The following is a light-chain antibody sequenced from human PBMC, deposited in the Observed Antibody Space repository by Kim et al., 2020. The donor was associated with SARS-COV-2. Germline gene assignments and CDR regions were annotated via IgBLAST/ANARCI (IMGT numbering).Light chain of an antibody. V-gene: IGKV1-5*01. CDR1: QSIDNN. CDR2: DAS. J-gene: IGKJ4*01. CDR3: QKYRAFPLT. Sequence: DFQMTQSPSTLSASVGDRVTFTCRASQSIDNNLAWYQHKPGKAPKLLIFDASDLQSGVPSRFSGSGSGTEFILTIASLQPDDFATYFCQKYRAFPLTFGGGTKVDIK.